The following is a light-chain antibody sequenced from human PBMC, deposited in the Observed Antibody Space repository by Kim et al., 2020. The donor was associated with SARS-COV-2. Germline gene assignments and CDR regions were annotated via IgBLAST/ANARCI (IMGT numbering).Light chain of an antibody. CDR2: GKN. CDR1: SLRSYY. Sequence: LGQTVRMTCQGDSLRSYYASWYQQKPGQAPVLVIYGKNNRPSGIPDRFSGSSSGNTASLTITGAQAEDEADYYCNSRDSSGNHPWVFGGGTQLTVL. V-gene: IGLV3-19*01. J-gene: IGLJ3*02. CDR3: NSRDSSGNHPWV.